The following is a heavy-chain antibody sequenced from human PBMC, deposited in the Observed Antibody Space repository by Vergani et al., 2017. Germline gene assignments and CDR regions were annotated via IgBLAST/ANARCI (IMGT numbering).Heavy chain of an antibody. V-gene: IGHV3-30*02. D-gene: IGHD6-13*01. J-gene: IGHJ6*02. CDR3: AKEVESSSWYYYYGMDV. CDR2: IRYDGSNK. Sequence: QVQLVESGGGVVQPGGSLRLSCAASGFTFSSYGMHWVRQAPGKGLEWVAFIRYDGSNKYYADSVKGRFTISRDNSKNTLYLQMNSLRAEDTAVYYCAKEVESSSWYYYYGMDVWGQGTTVTVSS. CDR1: GFTFSSYG.